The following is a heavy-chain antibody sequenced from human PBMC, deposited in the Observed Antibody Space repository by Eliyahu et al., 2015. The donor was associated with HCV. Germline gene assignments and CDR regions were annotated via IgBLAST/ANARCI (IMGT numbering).Heavy chain of an antibody. Sequence: DVQLLESGGGMVQPGGSLRLXCXASGFXFSXFAMSWVRLAPGKGLEWVSAISGSGGSTYYADSVKGRFTISRDNSKNTLYLQMNSLRAEDTAVYFCAKGPAPAGTDLAEYFQHWGQGTLVTVSS. J-gene: IGHJ1*01. CDR1: GFXFSXFA. CDR2: ISGSGGST. D-gene: IGHD1-7*01. CDR3: AKGPAPAGTDLAEYFQH. V-gene: IGHV3-23*01.